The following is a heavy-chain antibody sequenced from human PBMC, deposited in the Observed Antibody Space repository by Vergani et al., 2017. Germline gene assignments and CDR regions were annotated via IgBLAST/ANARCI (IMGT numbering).Heavy chain of an antibody. CDR2: IRYDGSNK. V-gene: IGHV3-30*02. Sequence: QVQLVESGGGVVQPGGSLRLSCAASGFTFSSYGMHWVRQAPGKGLEWVAFIRYDGSNKYYADSVKGRFTISRDNSKNTLYLQMNSLRAEDTAVYYCASSGGDYPLWGQGTLVTVSS. D-gene: IGHD4/OR15-4a*01. J-gene: IGHJ4*02. CDR1: GFTFSSYG. CDR3: ASSGGDYPL.